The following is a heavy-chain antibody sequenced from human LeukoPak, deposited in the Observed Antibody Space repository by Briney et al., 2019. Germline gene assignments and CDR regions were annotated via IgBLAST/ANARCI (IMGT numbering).Heavy chain of an antibody. V-gene: IGHV4-34*01. CDR3: ARVGPRRTAVAGINY. CDR2: INHSGST. Sequence: SETLSLACAVYGGSFSGYYWSWIRQPPGKGLEWIGEINHSGSTNYNPSLKSRVTISVDTSKNQFSLKLSSVTAADTAVYYCARVGPRRTAVAGINYWGQGTLVTVSS. CDR1: GGSFSGYY. D-gene: IGHD6-19*01. J-gene: IGHJ4*02.